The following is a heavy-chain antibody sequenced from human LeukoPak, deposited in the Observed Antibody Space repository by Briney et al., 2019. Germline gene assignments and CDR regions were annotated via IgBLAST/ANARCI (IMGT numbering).Heavy chain of an antibody. CDR2: IYYSGST. Sequence: SETLSLTCTVSGGSISSYYWSWIRQPPGKGLEWIGYIYYSGSTNYNPSLKSRVTISVDTSKNQFSVKLSSVSAADTAMYYCARQSSSWFDDALDIWGQGTMVTVSS. D-gene: IGHD6-13*01. V-gene: IGHV4-59*08. J-gene: IGHJ3*02. CDR3: ARQSSSWFDDALDI. CDR1: GGSISSYY.